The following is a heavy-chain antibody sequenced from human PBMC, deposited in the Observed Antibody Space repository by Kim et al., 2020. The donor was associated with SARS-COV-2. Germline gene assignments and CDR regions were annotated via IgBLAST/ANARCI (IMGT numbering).Heavy chain of an antibody. Sequence: NPSLKSRIPIYVDTSKNQFTLKLSSVTAVDTAVYYCAREIDYYDSKAFDIWGQGTMVTVSS. CDR3: AREIDYYDSKAFDI. J-gene: IGHJ3*02. D-gene: IGHD3-22*01. V-gene: IGHV4-59*01.